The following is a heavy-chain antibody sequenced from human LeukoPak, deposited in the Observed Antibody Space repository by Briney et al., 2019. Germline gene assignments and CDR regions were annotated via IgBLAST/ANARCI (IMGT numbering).Heavy chain of an antibody. Sequence: SETLSLTCTVSGGSISSYYWSWIRQPAGKGLEWIGRIYTSGSTNYNPSLKSRVTMSVDTSKNQFSLKLSSVTAADTAVYYCARALLYRGSGSPLSYYGMDVWGQGTTVTVSS. CDR1: GGSISSYY. J-gene: IGHJ6*02. D-gene: IGHD3-10*01. CDR3: ARALLYRGSGSPLSYYGMDV. V-gene: IGHV4-4*07. CDR2: IYTSGST.